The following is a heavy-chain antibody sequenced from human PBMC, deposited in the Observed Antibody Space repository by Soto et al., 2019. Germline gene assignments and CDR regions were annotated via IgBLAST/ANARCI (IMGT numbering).Heavy chain of an antibody. J-gene: IGHJ6*03. CDR2: ISAYNGNT. CDR3: ARGYSSGWYPDYYYYMDV. V-gene: IGHV1-18*01. Sequence: GASVKVSCKASGYTFTSYGISWVRQAPGQGLEWMGWISAYNGNTNYAQKLQGRVTMTTDTSTSTAYMELRSLRSDDTAVYYCARGYSSGWYPDYYYYMDVWGKGTTVTVSS. CDR1: GYTFTSYG. D-gene: IGHD6-19*01.